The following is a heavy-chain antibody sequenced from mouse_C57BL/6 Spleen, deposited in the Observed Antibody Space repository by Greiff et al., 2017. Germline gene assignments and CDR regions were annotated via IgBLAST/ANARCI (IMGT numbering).Heavy chain of an antibody. J-gene: IGHJ4*01. CDR1: GYAFSSSW. Sequence: QVQLQQSGPELVKPGASVKISCKASGYAFSSSWMNWVKQRPGKGLEWIGRIYPGDGDTNYNGKFKGKATLTADKSSSTAYMQLSSLTSEDSAVYFCAKRDSSGLAMDYWGQGTSVTVSS. V-gene: IGHV1-82*01. CDR3: AKRDSSGLAMDY. D-gene: IGHD3-2*02. CDR2: IYPGDGDT.